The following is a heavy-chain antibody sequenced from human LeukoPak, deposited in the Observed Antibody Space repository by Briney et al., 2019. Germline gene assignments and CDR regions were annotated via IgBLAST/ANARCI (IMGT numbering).Heavy chain of an antibody. D-gene: IGHD6-19*01. CDR3: AKDGSSGWYDYFYS. CDR2: ISGSGGST. CDR1: GFTFSNYV. Sequence: GGSLRLSCAASGFTFSNYVMSWVRQAPGKGLEWVSAISGSGGSTYYADSVKGRFTISRDNSKNTLFLQMNSLRAEDTAVYYCAKDGSSGWYDYFYSWGPGTLFTVSS. J-gene: IGHJ4*02. V-gene: IGHV3-23*01.